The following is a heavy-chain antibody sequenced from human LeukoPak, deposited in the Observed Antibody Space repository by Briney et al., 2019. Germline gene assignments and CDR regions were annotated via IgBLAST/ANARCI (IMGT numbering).Heavy chain of an antibody. CDR1: GFTFSSCG. V-gene: IGHV3-21*06. D-gene: IGHD3-3*01. CDR2: IGTSGRYT. CDR3: ARDDFWSGDYYYYYMDV. Sequence: PGGSLRLSCVVSGFTFSSCGVNWVRQAPGKGLGWVSSIGTSGRYTYYADSVKGRFTISRDNAKNSLYLQMNSLRAEDTAVYYCARDDFWSGDYYYYYMDVWGKGTTVTVS. J-gene: IGHJ6*03.